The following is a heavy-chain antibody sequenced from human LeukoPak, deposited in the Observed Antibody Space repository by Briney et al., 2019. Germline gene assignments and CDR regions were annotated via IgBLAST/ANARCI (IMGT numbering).Heavy chain of an antibody. CDR1: GYTFTGYY. CDR2: INPNSGGT. V-gene: IGHV1-2*02. D-gene: IGHD2-2*01. J-gene: IGHJ4*02. CDR3: ARLYCSSTSCHPDY. Sequence: GASVKVSCKASGYTFTGYYMHWVRQAPGQGLEWMGWINPNSGGTNYAQKFPGRVTMTRDTSISTAYMELSSLRSDDTAVYYCARLYCSSTSCHPDYWGQGTLVTVSS.